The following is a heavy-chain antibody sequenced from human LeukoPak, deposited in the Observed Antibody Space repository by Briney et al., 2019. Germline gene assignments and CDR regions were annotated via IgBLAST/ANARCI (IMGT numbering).Heavy chain of an antibody. J-gene: IGHJ3*02. Sequence: PSETLSLTCAVYGGSFSGYYWSWIRQPPGKGLEWIGEINHSGSTNYNPSLKSRVTISVDTSKNQFSLKLSSVTAADTAVYYCAREPYHDPNAFDIWGQGTMVTVSS. D-gene: IGHD2-2*01. CDR2: INHSGST. CDR3: AREPYHDPNAFDI. V-gene: IGHV4-34*01. CDR1: GGSFSGYY.